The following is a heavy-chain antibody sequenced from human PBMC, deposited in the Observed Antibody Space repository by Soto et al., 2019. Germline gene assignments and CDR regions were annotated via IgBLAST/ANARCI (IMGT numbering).Heavy chain of an antibody. CDR3: ASVVGATKGLDY. CDR2: INPSGGST. CDR1: GYTFTSYY. D-gene: IGHD1-26*01. Sequence: ASVKVSCKASGYTFTSYYMHWVRQAPGQGLEWMGIINPSGGSTSYAQKFQGRVTMTRDTSTSTVYMELSSLRSEDTAVYYCASVVGATKGLDYWGQGTLVTVSS. V-gene: IGHV1-46*03. J-gene: IGHJ4*02.